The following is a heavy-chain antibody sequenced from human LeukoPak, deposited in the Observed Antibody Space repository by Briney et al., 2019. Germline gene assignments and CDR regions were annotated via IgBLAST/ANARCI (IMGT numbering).Heavy chain of an antibody. D-gene: IGHD6-13*01. V-gene: IGHV1-8*03. CDR3: ARERARRGSSWYYYYYYMDV. Sequence: ASVKVSCKASGYTFTSYDINWVRQATGQGLEWMGWMNPNSGNTGYAQKFQGRVTITRNTSISTAYMELSSLRSEDTAVYYCARERARRGSSWYYYYYYMDVWGKGTTVIVSS. CDR2: MNPNSGNT. J-gene: IGHJ6*03. CDR1: GYTFTSYD.